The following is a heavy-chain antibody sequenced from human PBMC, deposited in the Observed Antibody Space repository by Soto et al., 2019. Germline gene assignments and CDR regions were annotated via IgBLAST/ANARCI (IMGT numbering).Heavy chain of an antibody. CDR2: ISAYNGNT. J-gene: IGHJ4*02. V-gene: IGHV1-18*01. D-gene: IGHD3-22*01. CDR1: GYTFTSYG. Sequence: GSVKVTFKSSGYTFTSYGISWLRQARGQGIDWMGWISAYNGNTNYAQKLQGRVTMTTDTYTSTAYMELRSLRSDDTAVYYCARVLVVVISVEAFDYWGQGTLVTVSS. CDR3: ARVLVVVISVEAFDY.